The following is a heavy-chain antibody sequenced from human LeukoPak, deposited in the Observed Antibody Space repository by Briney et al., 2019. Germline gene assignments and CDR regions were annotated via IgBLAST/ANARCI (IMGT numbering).Heavy chain of an antibody. J-gene: IGHJ4*02. D-gene: IGHD1-7*01. CDR1: GFTLSDHY. Sequence: PGGSLRLSCAASGFTLSDHYMNWVRQAPGKGLEWISYISSRGSAFYYADSVKGRFTISRDNAKNSLYLQMNSLRVEDTAVYYCARDLKLGTSYEFDYWGQGTLVTVSS. CDR3: ARDLKLGTSYEFDY. CDR2: ISSRGSAF. V-gene: IGHV3-11*04.